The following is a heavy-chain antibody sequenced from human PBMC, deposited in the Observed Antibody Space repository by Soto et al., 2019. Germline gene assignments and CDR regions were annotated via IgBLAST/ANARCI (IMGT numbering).Heavy chain of an antibody. V-gene: IGHV5-10-1*01. CDR3: VRLQIRLVPPSPLLYY. D-gene: IGHD6-19*01. Sequence: RGESLKISCKGSGYSFTSYWISWVRQMPGKGLEWMGRIDPSDSYTNYSPSFQGHVTISADKSITTAYLQWSSLKASDTAMYYCVRLQIRLVPPSPLLYYWGQGTLVPVSS. CDR2: IDPSDSYT. CDR1: GYSFTSYW. J-gene: IGHJ4*01.